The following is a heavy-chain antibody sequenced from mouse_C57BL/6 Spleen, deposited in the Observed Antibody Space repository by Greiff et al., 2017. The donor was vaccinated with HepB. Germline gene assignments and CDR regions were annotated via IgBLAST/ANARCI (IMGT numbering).Heavy chain of an antibody. J-gene: IGHJ4*01. Sequence: EVKLVESGGGLVQPGGSLKLSCAASGFTFSDYYMYWVRQTPEKRLEWVAYISNGGGSTYYPDTVKGRFTISRDNAKNTLYLQMSRLKSEDTAMYYCARQDYGSLYYYAMDYWGQGTSVTVSS. CDR3: ARQDYGSLYYYAMDY. D-gene: IGHD1-1*01. V-gene: IGHV5-12*01. CDR1: GFTFSDYY. CDR2: ISNGGGST.